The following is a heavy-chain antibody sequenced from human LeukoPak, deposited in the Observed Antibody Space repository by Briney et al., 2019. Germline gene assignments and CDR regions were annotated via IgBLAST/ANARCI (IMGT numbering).Heavy chain of an antibody. CDR2: IRSGGNSR. CDR1: GFRFSNYG. D-gene: IGHD7-27*01. J-gene: IGHJ4*02. V-gene: IGHV3-30*02. Sequence: GGSLRLSCGASGFRFSNYGMHWVRQAPGKGLEWVAFIRSGGNSRYYADSVKGRLTISRDNSKNTLYLQMNSPRPEDTAVYYCAKDSNWGFEYWGQGTLVTVSS. CDR3: AKDSNWGFEY.